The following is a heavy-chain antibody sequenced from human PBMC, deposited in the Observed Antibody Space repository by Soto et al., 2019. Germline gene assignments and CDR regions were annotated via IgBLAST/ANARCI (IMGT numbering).Heavy chain of an antibody. Sequence: QVQLQQWGAGLLKPSETLSLTCAVYGGSFSGYYWNWIRQPPGKGLEWIGQINHSGSTNYNPSLRGRVAISVDTSKDQFSMKLSSVFAAATAVYYCAGGWGSILDDWGQGTLVTVSS. V-gene: IGHV4-34*01. D-gene: IGHD2-21*01. CDR3: AGGWGSILDD. CDR2: INHSGST. CDR1: GGSFSGYY. J-gene: IGHJ4*02.